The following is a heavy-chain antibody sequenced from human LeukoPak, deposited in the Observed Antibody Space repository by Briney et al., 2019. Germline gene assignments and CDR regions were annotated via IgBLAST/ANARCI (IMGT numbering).Heavy chain of an antibody. CDR2: INAGNGNT. J-gene: IGHJ4*02. V-gene: IGHV1-3*01. Sequence: ASVKVSCKASGYTFTSYAIHWVRQAPGQRLEWMGWINAGNGNTKYSQKFQDRVTITRDTSASTAYMELSSLRSEDTAVYYCARDLRTTVVITGGYWGQGTLVTVSS. CDR1: GYTFTSYA. CDR3: ARDLRTTVVITGGY. D-gene: IGHD4-23*01.